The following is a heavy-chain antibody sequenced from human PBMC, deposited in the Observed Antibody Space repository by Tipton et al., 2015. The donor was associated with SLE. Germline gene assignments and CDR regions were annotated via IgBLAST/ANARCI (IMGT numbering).Heavy chain of an antibody. D-gene: IGHD3/OR15-3a*01. CDR3: ARAPGLDRDYYYYYYMDV. CDR2: IYSSGTT. CDR1: GGSISPYY. J-gene: IGHJ6*03. V-gene: IGHV4-59*12. Sequence: TLSLTCTVSGGSISPYYWSWLRQPPGKGLEWIGYIYSSGTTNYNPSLKSRVTISVDTSKNQFSLKLSSVTAADTAVYYCARAPGLDRDYYYYYYMDVWGKGTTVTVSS.